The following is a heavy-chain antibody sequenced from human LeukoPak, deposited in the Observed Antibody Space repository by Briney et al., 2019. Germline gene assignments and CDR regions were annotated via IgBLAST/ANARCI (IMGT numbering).Heavy chain of an antibody. Sequence: SVKVSCKASGGTFSSYAISWVRQAPGQGLEWMGGIIPIFGTANYAQKFQGRVTITADGSTSTAYMELSSLRSEDTAVYYCAREWVHCSSTSGYKAYYFDYWGQGTLVTVSS. CDR2: IIPIFGTA. J-gene: IGHJ4*02. V-gene: IGHV1-69*13. CDR1: GGTFSSYA. CDR3: AREWVHCSSTSGYKAYYFDY. D-gene: IGHD2-2*02.